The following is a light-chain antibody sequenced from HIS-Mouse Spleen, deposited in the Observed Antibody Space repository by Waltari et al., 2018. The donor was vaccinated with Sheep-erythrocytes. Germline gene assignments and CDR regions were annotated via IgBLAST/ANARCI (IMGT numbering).Light chain of an antibody. J-gene: IGKJ5*01. CDR3: MQALQTPIT. CDR1: QSLLHSNGYNY. V-gene: IGKV2-28*01. CDR2: LGS. Sequence: DIVMTQSPLSLPVTPGEPASISCRSSQSLLHSNGYNYLDWYLQKPGQSPQLLIYLGSNRASGVPDRFSGSGSGTGFTLKISRVEPEDVGVYYCMQALQTPITFGQGTRLEIK.